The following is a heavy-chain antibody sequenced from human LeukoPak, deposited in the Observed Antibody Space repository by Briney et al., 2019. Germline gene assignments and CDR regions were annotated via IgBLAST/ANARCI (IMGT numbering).Heavy chain of an antibody. D-gene: IGHD3-9*01. CDR3: ASSAGYDILTAYLLDY. Sequence: ASVTVSFKVSGYTLTELSMHWVRQAPGKGLEWMGGFDPEDGETIYAQKFQGRVTMTEDTSTDTAYMELSSLRSEDTAVYYCASSAGYDILTAYLLDYWGQGTLVTVSS. CDR2: FDPEDGET. J-gene: IGHJ4*02. V-gene: IGHV1-24*01. CDR1: GYTLTELS.